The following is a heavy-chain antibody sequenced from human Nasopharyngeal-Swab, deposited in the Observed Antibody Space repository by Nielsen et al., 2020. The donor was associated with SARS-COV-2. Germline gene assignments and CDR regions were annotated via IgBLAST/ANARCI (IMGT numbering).Heavy chain of an antibody. V-gene: IGHV3-30*03. CDR2: ISYDGSNK. CDR3: AREGLNTGTFDY. Sequence: GESLKISCAASGFTFSSYGMHWVRQAPGKGLEWVAVISYDGSNKYYADSVKGRFTISRDNAKNSLYLQMNSLRAEDTAVYYCAREGLNTGTFDYWGQGTLVTVSS. J-gene: IGHJ4*02. CDR1: GFTFSSYG. D-gene: IGHD1-1*01.